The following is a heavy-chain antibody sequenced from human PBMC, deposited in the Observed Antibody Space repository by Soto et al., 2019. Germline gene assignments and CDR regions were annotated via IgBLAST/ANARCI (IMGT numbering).Heavy chain of an antibody. J-gene: IGHJ6*02. D-gene: IGHD3-10*01. Sequence: AESLNISCKVSGYRFTNYWIGWVLQMPGKGLEWMGIIDPGDSDTRYSPSFQGQVTISVDKSISTAYLQWSSLKASDTAMYYCAARVGSSPIYYYGVDVWGQGTTVTVSS. CDR3: AARVGSSPIYYYGVDV. CDR1: GYRFTNYW. V-gene: IGHV5-51*01. CDR2: IDPGDSDT.